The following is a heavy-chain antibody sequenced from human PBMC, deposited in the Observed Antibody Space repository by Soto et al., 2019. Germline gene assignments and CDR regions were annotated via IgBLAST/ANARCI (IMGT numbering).Heavy chain of an antibody. J-gene: IGHJ4*02. Sequence: QVQLVQSVAEVKKPGSSVKVSCKASGGTFSSYAISWVRQAPGQGLEWMGGIIPIFGTANYAQKFQGRVTITADESTSTAYMELSSLRSEDTAVYYCARCKIVVVTAIGGLDYWGQGTLVTVSS. CDR1: GGTFSSYA. V-gene: IGHV1-69*01. CDR3: ARCKIVVVTAIGGLDY. D-gene: IGHD2-21*02. CDR2: IIPIFGTA.